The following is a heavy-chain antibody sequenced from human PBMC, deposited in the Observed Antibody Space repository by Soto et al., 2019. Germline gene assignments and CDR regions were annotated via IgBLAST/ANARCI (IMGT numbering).Heavy chain of an antibody. CDR3: ARGLPRLRSPGIFDY. V-gene: IGHV4-59*01. D-gene: IGHD2-15*01. J-gene: IGHJ4*02. CDR1: GGSISSYY. Sequence: SETLSLTCTVSGGSISSYYWSWIRQPPGKGLEWIGYIYYSGSTNYNPSLKSRVTISVDTSKNQFSLKLSSVTAADTAVYYCARGLPRLRSPGIFDYWGQGTLVTVSS. CDR2: IYYSGST.